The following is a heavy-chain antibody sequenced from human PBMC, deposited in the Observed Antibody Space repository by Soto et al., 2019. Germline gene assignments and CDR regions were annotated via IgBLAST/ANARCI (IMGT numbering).Heavy chain of an antibody. V-gene: IGHV1-69*01. CDR2: IIPTFGTA. Sequence: QVQLVQSGAEVKKPGSSVKVSCKASGGTFSSYAISWVRQAPGQGLEWMGGIIPTFGTANYAQKFQGRVTITADESTSTAYMELSSLRSEDTAVYYCARDSRDCSSTSCYPYYYYYGMDVWGQGTTVTVSS. CDR3: ARDSRDCSSTSCYPYYYYYGMDV. J-gene: IGHJ6*02. D-gene: IGHD2-2*01. CDR1: GGTFSSYA.